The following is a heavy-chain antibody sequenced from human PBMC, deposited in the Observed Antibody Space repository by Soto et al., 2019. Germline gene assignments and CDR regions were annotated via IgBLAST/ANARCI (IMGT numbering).Heavy chain of an antibody. V-gene: IGHV1-69*12. CDR3: ARHVPAAGYYYGMDV. CDR1: GGTFSSYA. CDR2: IIPIVGTA. Sequence: QVQLVQSGAEVKKPGSSVKVSCKASGGTFSSYAISWVRQAPGQGREWMGGIIPIVGTANYAQKFQGRVTITADESTSTAYMELSSLLSEDTAVYYCARHVPAAGYYYGMDVWGQGTTVTVSS. J-gene: IGHJ6*02. D-gene: IGHD2-2*01.